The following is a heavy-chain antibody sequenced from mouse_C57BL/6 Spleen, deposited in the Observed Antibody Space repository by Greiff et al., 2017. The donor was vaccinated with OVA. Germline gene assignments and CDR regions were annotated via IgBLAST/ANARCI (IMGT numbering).Heavy chain of an antibody. Sequence: VQLQQPGAELVKPGASVKMSCKASGYTFTSYWITWVKQRPGQGLEWIGDIYPGSGSTNYNEKFKSKATLTVDTSSSTAYMQLSSLTSEDSAVYYCARRGDYDGIYYAMDYWGQGTSVTVSS. J-gene: IGHJ4*01. CDR1: GYTFTSYW. CDR2: IYPGSGST. CDR3: ARRGDYDGIYYAMDY. D-gene: IGHD2-4*01. V-gene: IGHV1-55*01.